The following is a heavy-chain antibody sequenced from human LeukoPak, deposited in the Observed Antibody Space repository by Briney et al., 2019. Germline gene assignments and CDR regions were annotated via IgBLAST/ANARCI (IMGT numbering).Heavy chain of an antibody. D-gene: IGHD2-2*01. CDR1: GYTFTGYY. Sequence: ASVKVSCKASGYTFTGYYMHWVRQAPGQGLEWMGWINPNSGGTNYAQKFQGRVTMTRDTSISTAYMELSRLRSDDTAVYYCARSFAYQLLFPFDYWGQGTLVTVSS. V-gene: IGHV1-2*02. J-gene: IGHJ4*02. CDR2: INPNSGGT. CDR3: ARSFAYQLLFPFDY.